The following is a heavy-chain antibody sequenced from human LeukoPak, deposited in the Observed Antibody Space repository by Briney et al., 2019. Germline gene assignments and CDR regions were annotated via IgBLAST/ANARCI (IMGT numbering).Heavy chain of an antibody. CDR2: INSDGSST. D-gene: IGHD3-10*01. Sequence: GGSLRLFCAAPGFTFSSYWMHWVRQAPGKGLVWVSRINSDGSSTSYADSVKGRFTISRDNAKNTLYLQMSSLRAEDTAVYYCAIIITMVRGVIRDYWGQGTLVTVSS. CDR1: GFTFSSYW. J-gene: IGHJ4*02. V-gene: IGHV3-74*01. CDR3: AIIITMVRGVIRDY.